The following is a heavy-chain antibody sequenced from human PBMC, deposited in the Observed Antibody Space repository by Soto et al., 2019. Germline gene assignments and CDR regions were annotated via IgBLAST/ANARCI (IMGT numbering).Heavy chain of an antibody. CDR2: INAIGGVT. V-gene: IGHV1-46*01. J-gene: IGHJ4*02. D-gene: IGHD3-22*01. CDR3: ARDRRHSSGLLDN. Sequence: QVQLVQSGAEVKMPGASVKLSCKASGYTFTSNYIHWVRQAPGRGLEWMGIINAIGGVTSHNYAQKFQGRVTMTVDTSTTTVYMELRRLRSEDTAVYYCARDRRHSSGLLDNWGQGALVTVSS. CDR1: GYTFTSNY.